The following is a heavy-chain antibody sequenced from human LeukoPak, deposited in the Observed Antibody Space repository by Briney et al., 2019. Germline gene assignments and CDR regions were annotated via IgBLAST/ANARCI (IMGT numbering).Heavy chain of an antibody. V-gene: IGHV3-74*01. CDR2: INTDGGSL. J-gene: IGHJ4*02. CDR1: GFTFSSYW. CDR3: ARRINYYDSSGYYYVRYFDS. D-gene: IGHD3-22*01. Sequence: GGSLRLSCAASGFTFSSYWMYWVRQAPGKGPVWVARINTDGGSLNYADSVKGRFTISRDNAKNTLYLQMSSLGAEDTAVYYCARRINYYDSSGYYYVRYFDSWGQGTLVAVSS.